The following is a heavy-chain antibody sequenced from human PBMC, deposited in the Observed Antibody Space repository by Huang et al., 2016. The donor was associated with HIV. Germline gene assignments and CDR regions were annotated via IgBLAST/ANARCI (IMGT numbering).Heavy chain of an antibody. CDR1: GGSFRNFA. Sequence: QVQLVQSGAEVKKPGSSVKVSCKASGGSFRNFAIGWVRQAPGQGLEWRGGSIPTLGTANYAQKFKGRGTIIADESTSTAYMELSSLRSEDTAVYYCATVDYYDTSGPQRGYFDNWGQGTLVTVSS. CDR2: SIPTLGTA. J-gene: IGHJ4*02. V-gene: IGHV1-69*01. CDR3: ATVDYYDTSGPQRGYFDN. D-gene: IGHD3-22*01.